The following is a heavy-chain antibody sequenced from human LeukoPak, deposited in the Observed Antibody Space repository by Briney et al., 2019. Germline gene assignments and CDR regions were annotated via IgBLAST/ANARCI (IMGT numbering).Heavy chain of an antibody. J-gene: IGHJ4*02. Sequence: GASVKVSCKASGYTFTSYAMHWVRQAPGQRLEWMGWINAGNGNTKYSQKFQGRVTITRDTSASTAYMELSSLRSEDTAVYYCARSTRLLRFQEGIDYWGQGTLVTVSS. CDR2: INAGNGNT. CDR1: GYTFTSYA. D-gene: IGHD3-3*01. V-gene: IGHV1-3*01. CDR3: ARSTRLLRFQEGIDY.